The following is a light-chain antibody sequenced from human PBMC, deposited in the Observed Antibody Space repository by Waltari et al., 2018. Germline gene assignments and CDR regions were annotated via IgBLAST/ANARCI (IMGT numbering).Light chain of an antibody. CDR3: MQALQSPFT. Sequence: VLTQSPLSLSVTPGESASISCRSSQRLRHSNGYNYLDWYVQKPGQSPQLLIYLGSSRASGVPDRFSGFGSGTDFTLTISRVEAEDVGIYYCMQALQSPFTFGPGTKVEIK. CDR2: LGS. V-gene: IGKV2-28*01. CDR1: QRLRHSNGYNY. J-gene: IGKJ3*01.